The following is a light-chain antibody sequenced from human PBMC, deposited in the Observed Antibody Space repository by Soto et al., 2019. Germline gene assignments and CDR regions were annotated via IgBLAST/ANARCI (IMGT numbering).Light chain of an antibody. CDR3: SSYTSSSTLRV. V-gene: IGLV2-14*01. CDR1: SSDVGGYNY. Sequence: QSALTQPASVSGSPGQSITISCTGTSSDVGGYNYVSGCQQHPGKAPKLLFYDVSNRPSGVSNRFSGSQSGNTASLTISGLQYEDEADYYCSSYTSSSTLRVFGGGTKLTVL. J-gene: IGLJ2*01. CDR2: DVS.